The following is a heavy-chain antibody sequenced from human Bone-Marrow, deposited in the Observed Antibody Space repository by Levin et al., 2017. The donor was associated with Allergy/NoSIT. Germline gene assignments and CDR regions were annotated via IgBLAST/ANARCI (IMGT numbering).Heavy chain of an antibody. CDR1: GFAFSTSD. CDR3: AREIYGSGRAFDI. CDR2: IGTSDDT. D-gene: IGHD1-26*01. V-gene: IGHV3-13*04. Sequence: SGESLKISCAASGFAFSTSDMHWVRQATGKGLEWVSAIGTSDDTYYPGSVKGRFTISREDTKSSLYLQMNNLRAGDTAVYYCAREIYGSGRAFDIWGQGTVVTVSS. J-gene: IGHJ3*02.